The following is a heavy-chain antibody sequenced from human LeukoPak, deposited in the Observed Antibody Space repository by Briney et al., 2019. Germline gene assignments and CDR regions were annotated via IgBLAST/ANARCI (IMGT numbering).Heavy chain of an antibody. V-gene: IGHV1-69*06. J-gene: IGHJ4*02. CDR1: GYTFTSYD. CDR2: IIPIFGTA. CDR3: ARDVSVDYDSSGYYY. Sequence: SVKVSCKASGYTFTSYDINWVRQAPGQGLGWMGGIIPIFGTANYAQKFQGRVTITADKSTSTAYMELSSLRSEDTAVYYCARDVSVDYDSSGYYYWGQGTLVTVSS. D-gene: IGHD3-22*01.